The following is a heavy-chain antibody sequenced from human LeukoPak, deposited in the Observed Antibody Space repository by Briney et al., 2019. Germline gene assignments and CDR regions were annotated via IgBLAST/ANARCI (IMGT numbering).Heavy chain of an antibody. D-gene: IGHD3-22*01. CDR3: ARSPYDSGTFDY. V-gene: IGHV4-59*08. Sequence: SETLSLTCTVSGGSISSYYWSWIRQPPGKGLEWIGYIYYSGSTNYNPPLKSRVTISVDTSKNQFSLKLSSVTAADTAVYYCARSPYDSGTFDYWGQGTLVTVSS. CDR2: IYYSGST. J-gene: IGHJ4*02. CDR1: GGSISSYY.